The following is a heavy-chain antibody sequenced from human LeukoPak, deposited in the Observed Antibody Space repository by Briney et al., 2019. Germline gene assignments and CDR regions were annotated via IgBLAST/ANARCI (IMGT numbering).Heavy chain of an antibody. V-gene: IGHV3-33*01. CDR3: ARDQGGYYDSHDDFDI. CDR2: IWYDGSNK. D-gene: IGHD3-22*01. CDR1: GFTFSSYG. Sequence: GSLRLSCAASGFTFSSYGMHWVRQAPGKGLEWVAVIWYDGSNKYYADSVKGRFTISRDNSKNTLYLQMNSLRAEDTAAYYCARDQGGYYDSHDDFDIWGQGTMVTVSS. J-gene: IGHJ3*02.